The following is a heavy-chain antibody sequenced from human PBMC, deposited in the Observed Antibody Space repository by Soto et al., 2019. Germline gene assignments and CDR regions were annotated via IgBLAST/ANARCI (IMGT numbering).Heavy chain of an antibody. J-gene: IGHJ4*02. V-gene: IGHV1-69*01. CDR3: ARGWGLVS. D-gene: IGHD3-16*01. Sequence: QMEQSGAEVREPGSSVKVSCKPSGGSLTSYPMAWVRQAPGQGFEWMGGIIPIHGTTEYAQKFQGRVTNTADESTNRATLELTGLTSEDTAVYYCARGWGLVSWGQGTLVTVSS. CDR1: GGSLTSYP. CDR2: IIPIHGTT.